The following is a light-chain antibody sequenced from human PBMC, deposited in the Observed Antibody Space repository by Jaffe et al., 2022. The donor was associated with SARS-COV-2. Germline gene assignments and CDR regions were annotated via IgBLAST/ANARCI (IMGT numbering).Light chain of an antibody. V-gene: IGKV1-39*01. Sequence: DIQMTQSPSSLSASVGDRVTITCRASQSTSNYLNWYQQKPGKAPKLLISSASSLQSGVPSRFRGSGSGTDFTLTISSLQPEDFTTYYCQQTYSTPWTFGQGTKVEVK. CDR1: QSTSNY. CDR3: QQTYSTPWT. CDR2: SAS. J-gene: IGKJ1*01.